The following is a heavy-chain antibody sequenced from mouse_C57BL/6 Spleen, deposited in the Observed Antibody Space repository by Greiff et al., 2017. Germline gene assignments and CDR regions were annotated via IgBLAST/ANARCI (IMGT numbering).Heavy chain of an antibody. CDR3: ARHGGNYYGSSYGYAMDY. V-gene: IGHV2-6-1*01. CDR1: GFSLTSYG. CDR2: IWSDGST. Sequence: QVQLKESGPGLVAPSQSLSITCTVSGFSLTSYGVHWVRQPPGKGLEWLVVIWSDGSTTYNSALKSRLSISKDNSKSQVFLKMNRLQTDDTAMYYCARHGGNYYGSSYGYAMDYWGQGTSVTVSS. J-gene: IGHJ4*01. D-gene: IGHD1-1*01.